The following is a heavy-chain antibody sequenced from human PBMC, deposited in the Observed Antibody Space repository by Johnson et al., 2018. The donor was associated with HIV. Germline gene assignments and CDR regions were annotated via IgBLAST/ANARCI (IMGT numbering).Heavy chain of an antibody. CDR3: AVGAADAFDI. J-gene: IGHJ3*02. V-gene: IGHV3-7*02. Sequence: VQLVESGGGVVQPGRSLRLSCAASGFTFSSYAMHWVRQAPGKGLEWVANIKQEGRETHYIDSVKGRFTISRDNSKNTLYRQMNSLRAEDTAVYYCAVGAADAFDIWGQGTMVTVSS. D-gene: IGHD1-26*01. CDR2: IKQEGRET. CDR1: GFTFSSYA.